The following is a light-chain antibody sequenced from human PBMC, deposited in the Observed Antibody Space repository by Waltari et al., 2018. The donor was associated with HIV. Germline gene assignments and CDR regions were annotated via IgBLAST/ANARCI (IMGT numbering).Light chain of an antibody. CDR3: SSYTSSSTLVV. CDR2: EVI. CDR1: SSDVGGYDS. Sequence: QSALTQPRSVSGSPGQSVTISCTGTSSDVGGYDSVSWYLQHPGKVPKLIIYEVIKRPSGVPDRFSGSKSGNTASLTISGLQAEDEADYYCSSYTSSSTLVVFGTGTKVTVL. V-gene: IGLV2-11*01. J-gene: IGLJ1*01.